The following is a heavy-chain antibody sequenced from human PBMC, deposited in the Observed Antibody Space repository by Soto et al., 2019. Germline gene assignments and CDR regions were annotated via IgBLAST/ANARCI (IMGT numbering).Heavy chain of an antibody. Sequence: SETLSLTCTVSGGSIGNSYWSWIRQSPGKGLEWIGYIYYSGSSNYNPSLKSRVSISVDTSKNQFSLKLSSVTAADTAVYYCARHSSSWPIFDYWGQGTLVTXSS. V-gene: IGHV4-59*08. CDR2: IYYSGSS. D-gene: IGHD6-13*01. CDR3: ARHSSSWPIFDY. J-gene: IGHJ4*02. CDR1: GGSIGNSY.